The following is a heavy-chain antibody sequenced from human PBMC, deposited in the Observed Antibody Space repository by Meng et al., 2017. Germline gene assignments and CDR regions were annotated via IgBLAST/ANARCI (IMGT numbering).Heavy chain of an antibody. J-gene: IGHJ4*02. CDR1: GFTFSSYG. V-gene: IGHV3-33*01. Sequence: QVQLVEAGGGVVQPGRSLRLSCAASGFTFSSYGMHWVRQAPGKGLEWVAVIWYDGSNKYYADSVKGRFTISRDNSKNTLYLQMNSLKAEDTAVYYCARDLEAFGGSYPDYWGQGTLVTVSS. D-gene: IGHD1-26*01. CDR2: IWYDGSNK. CDR3: ARDLEAFGGSYPDY.